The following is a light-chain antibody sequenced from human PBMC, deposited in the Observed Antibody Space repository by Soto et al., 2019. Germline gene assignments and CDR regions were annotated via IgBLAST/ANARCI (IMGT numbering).Light chain of an antibody. V-gene: IGKV3-20*01. Sequence: EIVLTQSPGTLSLSPGARAPLSCRASQSVSSSYLAWHQQKPGQAPRLLIYGASSRATGIPDRFSGSGSGTDFTLTISRLEPEDFAVYYCQQYGSSPKTFGQGTKVDIK. CDR3: QQYGSSPKT. J-gene: IGKJ1*01. CDR1: QSVSSSY. CDR2: GAS.